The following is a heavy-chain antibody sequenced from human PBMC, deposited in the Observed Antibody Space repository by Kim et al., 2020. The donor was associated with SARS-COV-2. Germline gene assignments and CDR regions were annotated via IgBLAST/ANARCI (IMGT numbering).Heavy chain of an antibody. V-gene: IGHV7-4-1*02. CDR3: ARVICGIYRYTDY. Sequence: ASVKFSCKASGYTFTNYAISWVRQAPVQGLAWMGWINTDTGNPTYAQAFTGRFVFSLDTSVSTACLHISSLKAEYTALSYFARVICGIYRYTDYWGQGTLVTVSS. CDR1: GYTFTNYA. J-gene: IGHJ4*02. CDR2: INTDTGNP. D-gene: IGHD3-16*02.